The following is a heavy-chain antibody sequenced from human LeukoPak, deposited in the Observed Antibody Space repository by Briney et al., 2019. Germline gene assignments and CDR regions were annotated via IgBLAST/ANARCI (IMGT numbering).Heavy chain of an antibody. J-gene: IGHJ4*02. Sequence: ASVKVSCKASGYTFTSYDINWVRQATGQGLEWMGWINPNSGNTGYAQKCQGRVTMTRNTSISTAYMELSSLRSEDTAVYYCERGPKWLVLYWGQGTLVTVSS. CDR3: ERGPKWLVLY. D-gene: IGHD6-19*01. CDR2: INPNSGNT. V-gene: IGHV1-8*01. CDR1: GYTFTSYD.